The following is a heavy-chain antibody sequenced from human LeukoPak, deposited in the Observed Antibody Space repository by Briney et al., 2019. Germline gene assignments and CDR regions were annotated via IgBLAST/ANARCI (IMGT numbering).Heavy chain of an antibody. V-gene: IGHV3-23*01. CDR2: ISGSGGST. CDR1: GFTFSSYA. D-gene: IGHD3-16*01. J-gene: IGHJ4*02. CDR3: AKDINWGPAYDSDY. Sequence: GGSLRLSCAASGFTFSSYAMSWVRQAPGKGLEWVSAISGSGGSTYYADSVKGRFTISRDKSKNTLYLQMNSLRAEDTAVYYCAKDINWGPAYDSDYWGQGTLVTVAS.